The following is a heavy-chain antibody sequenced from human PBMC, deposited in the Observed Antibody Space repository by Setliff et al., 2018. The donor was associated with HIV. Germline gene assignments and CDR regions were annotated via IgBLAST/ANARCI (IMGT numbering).Heavy chain of an antibody. CDR2: INHSGST. D-gene: IGHD1-7*01. CDR1: GGSFSGYY. V-gene: IGHV4-34*01. Sequence: SETLSLTCAVYGGSFSGYYWSWIRQPPGKGLEWIGEINHSGSTNYNPSLKSRVTISVDTSKNQFSLKLSSVTAADTAVYYCARDRYTWNYGKNYMDVWGKVTTVTVSS. J-gene: IGHJ6*03. CDR3: ARDRYTWNYGKNYMDV.